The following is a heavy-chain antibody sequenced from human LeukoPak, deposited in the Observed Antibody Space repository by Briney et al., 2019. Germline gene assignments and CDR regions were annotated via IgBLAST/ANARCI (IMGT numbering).Heavy chain of an antibody. CDR2: IIPILGIT. V-gene: IGHV1-69*04. D-gene: IGHD3-10*01. CDR1: GGTFSSYA. CDR3: ARSGGSGDNNWFDP. J-gene: IGHJ5*02. Sequence: SVKVSCKASGGTFSSYAINWVRQAPGQGLQWMGRIIPILGITNYAQNFQGRVTISADKSTNTAYMELSSLRFDDTAFYYCARSGGSGDNNWFDPWGQGTLVTVSS.